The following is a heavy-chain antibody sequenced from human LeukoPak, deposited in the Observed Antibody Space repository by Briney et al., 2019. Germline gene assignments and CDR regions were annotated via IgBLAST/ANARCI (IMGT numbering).Heavy chain of an antibody. V-gene: IGHV3-23*01. J-gene: IGHJ4*02. CDR1: GFTFSSYA. CDR3: AKDRYYYDSSGYSPFDY. CDR2: ISGSGGST. D-gene: IGHD3-22*01. Sequence: PGGSLRLSCAASGFTFSSYAMSWDRQAPGKGLEWVSAISGSGGSTYYADSVKGRFTISRDNSKNTLYLQMNSLRAEDTAVYYCAKDRYYYDSSGYSPFDYWGQGTLVTVSS.